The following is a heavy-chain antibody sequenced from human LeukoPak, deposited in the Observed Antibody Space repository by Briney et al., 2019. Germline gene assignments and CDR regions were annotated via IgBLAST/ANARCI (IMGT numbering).Heavy chain of an antibody. V-gene: IGHV3-30*18. CDR2: ISYDGSYG. J-gene: IGHJ4*02. CDR3: AKEENTAANS. CDR1: RFTFSAFG. D-gene: IGHD5-18*01. Sequence: PGGSLRLSCAASRFTFSAFGMHWVRQAPGKGLEWVAVISYDGSYGYFADSVKGRFTISRDNSKNTLYLQINSLRAEDTAMYYCAKEENTAANSWGQGTLVTVSS.